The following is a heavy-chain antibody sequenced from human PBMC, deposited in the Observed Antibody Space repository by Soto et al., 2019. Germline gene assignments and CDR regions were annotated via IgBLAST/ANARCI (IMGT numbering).Heavy chain of an antibody. CDR2: ISGGGTGT. J-gene: IGHJ4*02. CDR1: GFSFNNYA. CDR3: AKGHYYDNVGNWVANQAFDS. D-gene: IGHD3-22*01. Sequence: GGSLRLSCAVSGFSFNNYAMNWVRLAPGKGLEWVSSISGGGTGTYSADAVRGRFTISSDKSRNTVYLQMSSLRAEDTAVYYCAKGHYYDNVGNWVANQAFDSWGQGSLVTISS. V-gene: IGHV3-23*01.